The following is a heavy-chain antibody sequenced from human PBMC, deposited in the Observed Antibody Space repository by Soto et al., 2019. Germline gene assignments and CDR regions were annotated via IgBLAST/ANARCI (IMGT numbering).Heavy chain of an antibody. J-gene: IGHJ4*02. D-gene: IGHD6-19*01. CDR1: GGSISSYY. Sequence: PSETLSLTCTVSGGSISSYYWSWIRQPPGKGLEWIGYIYYSGSTNYNPSLKSRVTISVDTSKNQFSLKLSSVTAADTAVYYCARAGGPWLVTDYWGQGTLVTVSS. CDR2: IYYSGST. CDR3: ARAGGPWLVTDY. V-gene: IGHV4-59*01.